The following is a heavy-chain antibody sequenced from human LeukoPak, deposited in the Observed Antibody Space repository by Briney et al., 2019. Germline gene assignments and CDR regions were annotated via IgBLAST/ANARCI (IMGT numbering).Heavy chain of an antibody. CDR2: IYTSGST. CDR3: ARDYSNYVVWFDP. J-gene: IGHJ5*02. D-gene: IGHD4-11*01. CDR1: GGSISSYY. V-gene: IGHV4-4*07. Sequence: SETLSLTCTVSGGSISSYYWSWIRQPAGKGLEWIGRIYTSGSTNYNPSLRSRVAISVDKSKNQFSLKLSSVTAADTAVYYCARDYSNYVVWFDPWGQGTLVTASS.